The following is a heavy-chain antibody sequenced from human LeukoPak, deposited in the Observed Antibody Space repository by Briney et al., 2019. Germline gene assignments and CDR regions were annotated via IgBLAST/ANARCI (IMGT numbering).Heavy chain of an antibody. Sequence: GGSLRLSCVASGFTLEDYGMSWVRQAPGKGLEWVSGINWNGGNTGYADSVKGRFTISRDNSKNTLYLQMNSLRAEDTAVYYCGSGYNWFDPWGQGTLVTVSS. J-gene: IGHJ5*02. CDR2: INWNGGNT. CDR1: GFTLEDYG. CDR3: GSGYNWFDP. V-gene: IGHV3-20*04. D-gene: IGHD5-12*01.